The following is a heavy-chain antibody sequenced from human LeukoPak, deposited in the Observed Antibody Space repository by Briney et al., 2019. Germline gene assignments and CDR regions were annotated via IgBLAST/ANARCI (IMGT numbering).Heavy chain of an antibody. V-gene: IGHV5-51*01. CDR3: TTYSYTGGYSAFDI. CDR1: GDSFLHRW. J-gene: IGHJ3*02. D-gene: IGHD2-8*02. Sequence: GESLKISCKGSGDSFLHRWIGWVRQMPGEGLEWMGIIFPGDSSTQNTPSFQDQVTISVDKSITTAYLQWSSLRASDTAMYYCTTYSYTGGYSAFDIWGQGTMVTVSS. CDR2: IFPGDSST.